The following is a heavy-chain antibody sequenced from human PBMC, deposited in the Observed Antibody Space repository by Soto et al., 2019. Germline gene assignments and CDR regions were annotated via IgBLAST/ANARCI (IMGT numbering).Heavy chain of an antibody. J-gene: IGHJ6*02. Sequence: QVQLVESGGGVVQPGRSLRLSCAASGFTFSSYGMHWVRQAPGKGLEWVAVISYDGSNKHYADSVKGRFTIPRDNSKNTLYLQMNSLRAEDTAVYYCAKDLLGPGRAYGMDVWGQGTTVTVSS. V-gene: IGHV3-30*18. D-gene: IGHD7-27*01. CDR3: AKDLLGPGRAYGMDV. CDR1: GFTFSSYG. CDR2: ISYDGSNK.